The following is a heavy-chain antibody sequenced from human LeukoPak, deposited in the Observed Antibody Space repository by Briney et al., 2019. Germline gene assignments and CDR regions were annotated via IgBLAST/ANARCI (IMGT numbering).Heavy chain of an antibody. J-gene: IGHJ4*02. V-gene: IGHV4-31*03. CDR3: AGMATDSGGYYYPSDY. Sequence: TSETLSLTCTVSGGSISSGGYYWSWIRQHPGKGLEWIGYIYYSGSTYYNPSLKSRVTISVGTSKNQFSLKLSSVTAADTAVYYCAGMATDSGGYYYPSDYWGQGTLVTVSS. D-gene: IGHD3-22*01. CDR1: GGSISSGGYY. CDR2: IYYSGST.